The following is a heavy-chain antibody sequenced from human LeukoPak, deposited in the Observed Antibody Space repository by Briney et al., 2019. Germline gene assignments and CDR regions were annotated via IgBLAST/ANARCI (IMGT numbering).Heavy chain of an antibody. J-gene: IGHJ6*03. CDR3: ARGLQSSSFWDYYYYYYMDV. D-gene: IGHD6-6*01. CDR1: GGTFSSYA. Sequence: GASVKVSCKTSGGTFSSYAISWVRQAPGQGLEWMGWMNPNSGNTGYAQKFQGRVTITRNTSISTAYMELSSLRSEDTAVYYCARGLQSSSFWDYYYYYYMDVWGKGTTVTVSS. CDR2: MNPNSGNT. V-gene: IGHV1-8*03.